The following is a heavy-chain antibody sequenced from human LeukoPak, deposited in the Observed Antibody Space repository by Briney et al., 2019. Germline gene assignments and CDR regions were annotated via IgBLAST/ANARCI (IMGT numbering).Heavy chain of an antibody. V-gene: IGHV4-4*07. Sequence: SETLSLTCTVSGYSISSGYYWSWIRQPAGKGLEWIGRIYTSGSTNYNPSLKSRVTMSVDTSKNQFSLKLSSVTAADTAVYYCARDRGEVHHWGQGTLVTVSS. J-gene: IGHJ5*02. CDR2: IYTSGST. D-gene: IGHD3-10*01. CDR1: GYSISSGYY. CDR3: ARDRGEVHH.